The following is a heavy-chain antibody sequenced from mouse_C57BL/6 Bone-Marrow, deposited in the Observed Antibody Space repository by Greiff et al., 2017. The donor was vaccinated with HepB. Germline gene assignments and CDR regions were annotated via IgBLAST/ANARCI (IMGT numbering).Heavy chain of an antibody. D-gene: IGHD2-3*01. Sequence: EVQLQQSRAELVRPGASVKLSCTASGFNIKDYYMHWVKQRPEQGLEWFGRIDPEDGDTEYAPKFQGKATMTAYTSSNTAYLQLSSLTSEDTAVYYCTTGDGYYLDYWGQGTTLTVSS. CDR3: TTGDGYYLDY. CDR1: GFNIKDYY. V-gene: IGHV14-1*01. CDR2: IDPEDGDT. J-gene: IGHJ2*01.